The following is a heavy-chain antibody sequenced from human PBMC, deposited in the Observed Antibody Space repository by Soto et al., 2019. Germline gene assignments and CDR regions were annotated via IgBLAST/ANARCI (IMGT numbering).Heavy chain of an antibody. D-gene: IGHD3-22*01. Sequence: GTMSLTCTVSRFSISSYYWSWLRQPPGKGLEWIGYIYYSGSTNYNPSLKSRVTISVDTSKNQFSLKLSSVTAADTAVYYCARDRDDSSGYLHFDYWGQGTLVNVSS. CDR2: IYYSGST. J-gene: IGHJ4*02. CDR1: RFSISSYY. V-gene: IGHV4-59*01. CDR3: ARDRDDSSGYLHFDY.